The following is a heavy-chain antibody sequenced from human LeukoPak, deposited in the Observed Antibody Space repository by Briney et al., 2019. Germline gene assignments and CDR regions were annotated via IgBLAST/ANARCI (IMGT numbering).Heavy chain of an antibody. CDR3: AKDIGSKLLWFGELFTHYYGMDV. CDR2: ISGSGGST. D-gene: IGHD3-10*01. CDR1: GFTFSSYA. V-gene: IGHV3-23*01. Sequence: GGSLRLSCAASGFTFSSYAMSGVCQAPGKGLEWVSAISGSGGSTYYADSVKGRFTISRDNSKNTLYLQMNSLRAEDTAVYYCAKDIGSKLLWFGELFTHYYGMDVWGQGTTVTVSS. J-gene: IGHJ6*02.